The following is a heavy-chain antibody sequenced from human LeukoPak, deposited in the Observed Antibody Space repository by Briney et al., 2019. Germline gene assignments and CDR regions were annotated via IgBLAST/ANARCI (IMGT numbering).Heavy chain of an antibody. CDR3: ARRGGDY. CDR1: GGSISSSSYY. J-gene: IGHJ4*02. Sequence: SETLSLTCTVSGGSISSSSYYWGWIRQPPGKGVEGIGSIYYSGSTYYNPSLKSRVTISVDTSKNQFSLKLSSVTAADTAVYYCARRGGDYWGQGTLVTVSS. CDR2: IYYSGST. V-gene: IGHV4-39*01. D-gene: IGHD3-16*01.